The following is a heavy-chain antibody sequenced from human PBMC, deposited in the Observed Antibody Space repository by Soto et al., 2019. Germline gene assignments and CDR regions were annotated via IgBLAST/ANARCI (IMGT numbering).Heavy chain of an antibody. D-gene: IGHD3-10*01. CDR2: IIPSFGTA. Sequence: QVQLVQSGAEVKKPGSAVKVSCKASGVLFSSYAISWVRQAPGQGLAWMGGIIPSFGTATYAQKFQGRVTITADESTSTAYMELSSLSSEDTDVYYCARGAPGNDAFDIWGQGTMVTVSS. CDR3: ARGAPGNDAFDI. V-gene: IGHV1-69*01. CDR1: GVLFSSYA. J-gene: IGHJ3*02.